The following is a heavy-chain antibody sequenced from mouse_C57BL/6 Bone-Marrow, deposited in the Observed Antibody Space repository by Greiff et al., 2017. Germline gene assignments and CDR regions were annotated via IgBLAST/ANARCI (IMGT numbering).Heavy chain of an antibody. V-gene: IGHV1-4*01. CDR1: GYTFTSYT. Sequence: VQLQQSGAELARPGASVKMSCKASGYTFTSYTMHWVKQRPGQGLEWIGYINPSSGYTKYNQKFKDKDTLTADKSSSTAYMQLSSLTAEDSAVYYCARGSPKGVFDYWGQGTTLTVSS. CDR2: INPSSGYT. J-gene: IGHJ2*01. CDR3: ARGSPKGVFDY.